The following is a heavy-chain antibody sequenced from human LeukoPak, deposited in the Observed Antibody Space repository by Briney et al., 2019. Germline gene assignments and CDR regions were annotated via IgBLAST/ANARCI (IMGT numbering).Heavy chain of an antibody. CDR3: ARDGVYYYYYYMDV. J-gene: IGHJ6*03. D-gene: IGHD3-16*01. CDR1: GFTFSSYA. V-gene: IGHV3-30-3*01. CDR2: ISYDGSNK. Sequence: GGSLRLSCAASGFTFSSYAMHWVRQAPGKGLEWVAVISYDGSNKYYADSVKGRFTISRDNSKNTLYLQMNSLRAEDTAVYYCARDGVYYYYYYMDVWGKGTTVTVSS.